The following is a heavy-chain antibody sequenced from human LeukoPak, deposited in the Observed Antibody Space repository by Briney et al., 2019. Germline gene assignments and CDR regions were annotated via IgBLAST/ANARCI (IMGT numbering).Heavy chain of an antibody. V-gene: IGHV3-66*01. D-gene: IGHD3-16*01. Sequence: PGGSLRLSCAASGFTFSDYYMSWVRQAPGKGLEWVSVIYSGGSTYYADSVKGRFTISRDNSKNTLYLQMNSLRAEDTAVYYCARRGLYVYWGQGTLVTVSS. CDR2: IYSGGST. J-gene: IGHJ4*02. CDR1: GFTFSDYY. CDR3: ARRGLYVY.